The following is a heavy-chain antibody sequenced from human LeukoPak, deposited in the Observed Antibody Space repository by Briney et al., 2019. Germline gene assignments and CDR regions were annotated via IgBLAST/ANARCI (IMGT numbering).Heavy chain of an antibody. CDR3: ADLGSRD. CDR1: GFTFSSAW. V-gene: IGHV3-7*01. CDR2: IKDDGSDK. J-gene: IGHJ4*02. D-gene: IGHD3-16*01. Sequence: PGGSLRLSCAASGFTFSSAWMTWVRQAPGKGLEWVATIKDDGSDKYYVDSVKGRFTISRDNAKKSLWPQMNSLRVEDTAMYYCADLGSRDWGQGTLVTVSS.